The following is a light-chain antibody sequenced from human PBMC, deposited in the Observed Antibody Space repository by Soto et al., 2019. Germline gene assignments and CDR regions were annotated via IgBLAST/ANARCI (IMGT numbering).Light chain of an antibody. Sequence: EIVLTQSPGTLSLSPGQRATPSCRASQSVSSSYLAWYQQKPGQAPRLLIYGASSRATGIPDRFSGSGSGTDFTLTISRLEPEDFAVYYCHHYGTSPLTFGQGTKVEIK. J-gene: IGKJ1*01. CDR1: QSVSSSY. CDR3: HHYGTSPLT. V-gene: IGKV3-20*01. CDR2: GAS.